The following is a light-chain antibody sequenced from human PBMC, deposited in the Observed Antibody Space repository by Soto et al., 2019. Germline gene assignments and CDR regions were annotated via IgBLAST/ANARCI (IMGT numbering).Light chain of an antibody. J-gene: IGLJ2*01. CDR3: GTWDSSLSAAV. CDR2: DND. CDR1: SSNTGTYS. V-gene: IGLV1-51*01. Sequence: QSVLTQPPSVSAAPGQRVTISCSGSSSNTGTYSVYWYQQLPGTAPKLLMYDNDKRPSGIPDRFSGSKSGTSATLGITGLQTGYEADYYCGTWDSSLSAAVFGGGTKLTVL.